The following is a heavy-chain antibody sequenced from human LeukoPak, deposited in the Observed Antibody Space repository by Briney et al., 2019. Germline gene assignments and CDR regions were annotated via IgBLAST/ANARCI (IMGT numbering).Heavy chain of an antibody. CDR2: VYYTGSA. CDR1: GGSISNRSSY. V-gene: IGHV4-39*01. D-gene: IGHD1-1*01. Sequence: SETLSLPCSVSGGSISNRSSYWGWIRQPPGKGLEWIGSVYYTGSAYYNPSLKSRVTISVDTSKNQFSLRLNSVPAADTAVYYCARALERPEKFDYWGQGTLVTVSS. CDR3: ARALERPEKFDY. J-gene: IGHJ4*02.